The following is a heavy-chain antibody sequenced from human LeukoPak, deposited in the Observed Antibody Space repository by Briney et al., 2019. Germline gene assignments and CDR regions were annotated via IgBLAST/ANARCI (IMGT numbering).Heavy chain of an antibody. CDR2: ISYDGSNK. CDR3: APWGIPGE. D-gene: IGHD2-21*01. V-gene: IGHV3-30-3*01. Sequence: GGSLRLSCAASGFTFSSYAMHWVRQAPGKGLEWVAVISYDGSNKYYADSVKGRFTISRDNAKNSLYLQMNSLRAEDTAVYYCAPWGIPGEWGPGTLVTVSS. J-gene: IGHJ4*02. CDR1: GFTFSSYA.